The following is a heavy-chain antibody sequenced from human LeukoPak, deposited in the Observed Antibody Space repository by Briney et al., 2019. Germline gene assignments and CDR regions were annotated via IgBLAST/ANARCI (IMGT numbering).Heavy chain of an antibody. CDR2: IYPGNSDT. D-gene: IGHD2-2*01. J-gene: IGHJ4*02. V-gene: IGHV5-51*01. CDR3: VRRLYCSTTTCYDRGYYFEY. CDR1: GYRFGSYW. Sequence: AGESLKISCQGSGYRFGSYWIGWVRQMPGKGLEWMGIIYPGNSDTKYSPSFQGQVTISADKSINTAYLQFISLRASDTAVYYCVRRLYCSTTTCYDRGYYFEYWGQGTQVTVSS.